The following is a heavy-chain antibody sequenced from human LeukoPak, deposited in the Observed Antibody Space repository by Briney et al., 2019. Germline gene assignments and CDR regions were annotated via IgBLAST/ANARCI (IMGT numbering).Heavy chain of an antibody. V-gene: IGHV4-59*01. Sequence: SETLSLTCTVSSDSISSYYWSWIRQFPGKGLEWIGYIYHSGYTNYNPSLRGRVTISEDTSKKQFSLKLSSVTAADTAVYYCAREVDTAMGNYFDYWGQGTLVTVSS. CDR1: SDSISSYY. CDR3: AREVDTAMGNYFDY. CDR2: IYHSGYT. J-gene: IGHJ4*02. D-gene: IGHD5-18*01.